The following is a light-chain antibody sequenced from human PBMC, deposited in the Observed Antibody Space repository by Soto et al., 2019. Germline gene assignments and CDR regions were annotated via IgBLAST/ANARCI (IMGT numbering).Light chain of an antibody. Sequence: QSVLTQPASVSGFPGQSITISCTGTSSDIGAYNFVSWYQQHPGKAPKLILYDVNIRPSGVSNRFSGSKSGNTASLTISGLQAEDEADYYCTSWTTSTTMIFGGGTKVTVL. CDR3: TSWTTSTTMI. CDR2: DVN. J-gene: IGLJ2*01. V-gene: IGLV2-14*03. CDR1: SSDIGAYNF.